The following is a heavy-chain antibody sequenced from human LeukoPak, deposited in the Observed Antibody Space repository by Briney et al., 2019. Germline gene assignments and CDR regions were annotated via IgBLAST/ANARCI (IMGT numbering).Heavy chain of an antibody. CDR2: IYTSGST. Sequence: SETLSLTCTVSGGSISSYYWSWIRQPAGKGLEWIGRIYTSGSTNYNPSFKSRVTMSVDTSKNQFSLKLSSVTAADTAVYYCARDYYDSSGRDAFDIWGQGTMVTVSS. CDR3: ARDYYDSSGRDAFDI. V-gene: IGHV4-4*07. J-gene: IGHJ3*02. D-gene: IGHD3-22*01. CDR1: GGSISSYY.